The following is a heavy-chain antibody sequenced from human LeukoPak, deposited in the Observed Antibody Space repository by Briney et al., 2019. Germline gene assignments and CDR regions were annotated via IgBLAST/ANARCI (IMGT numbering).Heavy chain of an antibody. Sequence: GGYLRLYCAASGFTFSSYSMNWVRPAPGQGLEGVSYISSSSSTIYYADSVKGRFTISRDNAKNSLYLQMNSLRAEDTAVYYCARVAITLTGSDAFDIWGQGTMVTVSS. CDR3: ARVAITLTGSDAFDI. V-gene: IGHV3-48*04. D-gene: IGHD1-20*01. CDR2: ISSSSSTI. J-gene: IGHJ3*02. CDR1: GFTFSSYS.